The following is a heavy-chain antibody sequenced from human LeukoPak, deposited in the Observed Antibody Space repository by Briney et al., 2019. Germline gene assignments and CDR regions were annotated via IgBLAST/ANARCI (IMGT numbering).Heavy chain of an antibody. CDR3: ARGQSNRLLWVGESLSNINHFDY. J-gene: IGHJ4*02. V-gene: IGHV1-18*01. CDR1: GYTFTSYG. Sequence: ASVKVSCKASGYTFTSYGISWVRQAPGQGLEWMGWISGYNGYTKNAQKFHGRVTMTTDTSTSTANMELRSLRSDDTAVYYCARGQSNRLLWVGESLSNINHFDYWGQGTLVTVSS. D-gene: IGHD3-10*01. CDR2: ISGYNGYT.